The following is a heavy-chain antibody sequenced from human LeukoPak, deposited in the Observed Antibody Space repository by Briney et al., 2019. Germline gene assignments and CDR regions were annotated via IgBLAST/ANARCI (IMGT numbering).Heavy chain of an antibody. CDR1: GYTLTELS. D-gene: IGHD1-26*01. J-gene: IGHJ1*01. V-gene: IGHV1-24*01. CDR2: FDPEDGET. CDR3: ATGTVGTTLIQH. Sequence: GASVKVSCKVSGYTLTELSMHWVRQAPGKGLEWMGGFDPEDGETIYAQKFQGRVTMTEDTSTDTAYMELSRLRSEDTAVYYCATGTVGTTLIQHWGQGTLVTVSS.